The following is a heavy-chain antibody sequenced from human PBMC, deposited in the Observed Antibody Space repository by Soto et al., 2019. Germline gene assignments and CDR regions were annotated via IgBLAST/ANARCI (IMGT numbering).Heavy chain of an antibody. D-gene: IGHD3-22*01. V-gene: IGHV3-48*04. CDR3: ASHNYDSSGYYTDAFDI. Sequence: GGSLRLSCAASGFTFSSYSMNWVRQAPGKGLEWVSYISSSSSTIYYADSVKGRFTISRDNAKNSLYLQMNSLRAEDTAVYYCASHNYDSSGYYTDAFDIWGQGTMVTVS. J-gene: IGHJ3*02. CDR2: ISSSSSTI. CDR1: GFTFSSYS.